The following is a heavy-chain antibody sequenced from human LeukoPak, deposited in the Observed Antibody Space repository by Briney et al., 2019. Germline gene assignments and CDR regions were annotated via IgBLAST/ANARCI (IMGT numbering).Heavy chain of an antibody. V-gene: IGHV3-53*01. D-gene: IGHD6-13*01. CDR2: IYSGGST. J-gene: IGHJ4*02. Sequence: PGGSLRLSCAASGLTVSSKYMSWVRQAPGKGLEWVSVIYSGGSTYYADSVKGRFTISRDNSKNTLYLQMNSLRAEDTAVYYCAQASIAAAGTTWARAYWGQGTLVTVSS. CDR1: GLTVSSKY. CDR3: AQASIAAAGTTWARAY.